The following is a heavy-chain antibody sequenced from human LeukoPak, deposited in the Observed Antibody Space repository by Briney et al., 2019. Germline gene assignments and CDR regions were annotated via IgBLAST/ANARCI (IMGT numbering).Heavy chain of an antibody. V-gene: IGHV3-21*01. J-gene: IGHJ4*02. CDR2: ISSSSSYI. D-gene: IGHD3-16*01. Sequence: GGSLRLSLPASVFTFISYSMNWVRPAPGKGLEGVSSISSSSSYIFYADSVKGRFTLSRDNAKNSLYLQMNSLRAEDTAVYYCVGHSDYWGQGTLVTVSS. CDR1: VFTFISYS. CDR3: VGHSDY.